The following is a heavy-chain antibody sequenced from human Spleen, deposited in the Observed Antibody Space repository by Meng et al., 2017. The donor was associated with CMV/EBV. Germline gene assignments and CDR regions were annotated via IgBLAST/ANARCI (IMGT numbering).Heavy chain of an antibody. CDR2: IYYSGST. CDR1: GGSVSHGSNY. CDR3: ASIKVVPVALGWFDP. J-gene: IGHJ5*02. V-gene: IGHV4-61*01. D-gene: IGHD2-2*01. Sequence: SETLSLTCTVSGGSVSHGSNYWSWIRQPPGKGLEWIGHIYYSGSTKYNPSLKSRVTISVDTSKNQFSLTLMSVTAADTAVYYCASIKVVPVALGWFDPWGQGTLVTVSS.